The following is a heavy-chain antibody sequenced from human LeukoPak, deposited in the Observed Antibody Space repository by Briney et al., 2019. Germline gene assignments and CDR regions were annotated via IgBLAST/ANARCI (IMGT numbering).Heavy chain of an antibody. V-gene: IGHV3-48*01. Sequence: GGSLRLSCAASGFTFSISTMNWVRQAPGKGLEWISHIRDDGTTIDYANSVKGRFTISRDNAKNLLYLQMNSLRAGDTAVYYCVRDFIFAFDIWGQGTVVTVSS. CDR1: GFTFSIST. D-gene: IGHD3-9*01. CDR3: VRDFIFAFDI. CDR2: IRDDGTTI. J-gene: IGHJ3*02.